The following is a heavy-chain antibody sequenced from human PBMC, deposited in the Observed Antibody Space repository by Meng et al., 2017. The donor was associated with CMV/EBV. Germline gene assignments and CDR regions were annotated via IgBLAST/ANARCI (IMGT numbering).Heavy chain of an antibody. J-gene: IGHJ4*02. CDR2: IYWDDDK. Sequence: LKESRPTRVNPTQHLTLTCTFSGFSLSTSGVGVGWIRQPPGKALEWLALIYWDDDKRYSPSLKSRLTITKDTSKNQVVLTMTNMDPVDTATYYCARLYDSSGYYLGYFDYWGQGTLVTVSS. V-gene: IGHV2-5*02. CDR3: ARLYDSSGYYLGYFDY. CDR1: GFSLSTSGVG. D-gene: IGHD3-22*01.